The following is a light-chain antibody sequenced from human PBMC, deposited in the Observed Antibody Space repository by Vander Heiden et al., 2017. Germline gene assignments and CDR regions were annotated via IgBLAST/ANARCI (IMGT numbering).Light chain of an antibody. Sequence: YVLTQAPTVSGAPAQTARKTCGGNRTEEERVPWYQQKSGEAPVLVDYDDTDRPSGIPDRFSGSNSGNTAPLTITRVEAGDEADFYCQVWDSNSDQLVVFGGGTKLTVI. J-gene: IGLJ2*01. V-gene: IGLV3-21*02. CDR2: DDT. CDR3: QVWDSNSDQLVV. CDR1: RTEEER.